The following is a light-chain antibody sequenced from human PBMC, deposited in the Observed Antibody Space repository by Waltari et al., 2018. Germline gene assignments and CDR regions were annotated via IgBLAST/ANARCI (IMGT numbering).Light chain of an antibody. J-gene: IGLJ1*01. CDR3: SSYTSSSTPYV. CDR1: SSDVGGYNY. CDR2: EVS. Sequence: QSALTQPASVSGSPGQSITISRTGTSSDVGGYNYGSWYQQHPGKAPKLMIYEVSNRPSGVSNRFSGSKSGNTASLTISGLQAEDEADYYCSSYTSSSTPYVFGTGTKVTVL. V-gene: IGLV2-14*01.